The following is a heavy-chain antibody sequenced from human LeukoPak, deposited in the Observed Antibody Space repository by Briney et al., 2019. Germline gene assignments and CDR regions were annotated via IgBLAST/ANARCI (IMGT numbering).Heavy chain of an antibody. CDR2: IYPGDSDT. Sequence: GESLKISCRGSGYRFTNYWIAWVRQMPGKGLEWMGIIYPGDSDTRYSPSFQGQATISADKSISTAYLQWSSLKASDTAMYYCARQSYSGYESGYWGQGTLVTVSS. CDR1: GYRFTNYW. J-gene: IGHJ4*02. V-gene: IGHV5-51*01. D-gene: IGHD5-12*01. CDR3: ARQSYSGYESGY.